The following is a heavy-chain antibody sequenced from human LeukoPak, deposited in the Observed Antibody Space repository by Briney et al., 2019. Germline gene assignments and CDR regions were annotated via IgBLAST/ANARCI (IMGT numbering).Heavy chain of an antibody. Sequence: SETLSLTCSVSGGSFNNDYWSWMRQTPGKGLEWIGYISNNGGTIYNPSLKTRVTISVDTSKNQFFLKLASVTAADTAVYFCVRDRGPNFRYYIDVWGKGTTVTVSS. CDR2: ISNNGGT. CDR3: VRDRGPNFRYYIDV. D-gene: IGHD1-7*01. V-gene: IGHV4-59*01. J-gene: IGHJ6*03. CDR1: GGSFNNDY.